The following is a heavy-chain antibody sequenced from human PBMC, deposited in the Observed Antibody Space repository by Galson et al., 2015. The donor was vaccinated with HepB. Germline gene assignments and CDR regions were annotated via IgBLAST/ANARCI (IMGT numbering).Heavy chain of an antibody. Sequence: LRLSCAASGFTFSRYAMSWVRQAPWKGLEWVSEMSGSGDNTYFADSVKGRFIISRDNSKNTLYLQLNSLTAEDTAVYYCASVSFDYWGQGALVTVSS. CDR3: ASVSFDY. J-gene: IGHJ4*02. CDR1: GFTFSRYA. CDR2: MSGSGDNT. V-gene: IGHV3-23*01.